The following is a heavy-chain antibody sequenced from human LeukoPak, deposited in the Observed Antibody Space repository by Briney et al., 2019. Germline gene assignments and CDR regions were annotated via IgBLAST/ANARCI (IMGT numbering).Heavy chain of an antibody. CDR1: GGSISSSNW. J-gene: IGHJ3*02. CDR3: ARGEGLLRYFDWESNDAFDI. V-gene: IGHV4-4*02. CDR2: IYHSGST. D-gene: IGHD3-9*01. Sequence: PSGTLSLTCAVSGGSISSSNWWSWVRQPPGKGLEWIGEIYHSGSTNYNPSLKSRVTISVDKSKNQFSLKLSSVTAADTAVYYCARGEGLLRYFDWESNDAFDIWGQGTMVTVSS.